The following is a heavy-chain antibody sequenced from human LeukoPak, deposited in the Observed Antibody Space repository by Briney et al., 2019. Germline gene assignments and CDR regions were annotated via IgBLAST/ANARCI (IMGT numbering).Heavy chain of an antibody. CDR1: GFTFDNYA. J-gene: IGHJ4*02. Sequence: GGSLRLSCEASGFTFDNYAMSWVRQAPGKGLEWVAVISYDGSNKYYADSVKGRFTISRDNSKNTLYLQMNSLRAEDTAVYYCAKELGMAAAGKTFFDNWGQGTLVTVSS. D-gene: IGHD6-13*01. V-gene: IGHV3-30*18. CDR2: ISYDGSNK. CDR3: AKELGMAAAGKTFFDN.